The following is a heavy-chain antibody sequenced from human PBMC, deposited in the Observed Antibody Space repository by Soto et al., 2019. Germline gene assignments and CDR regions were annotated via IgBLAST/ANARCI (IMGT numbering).Heavy chain of an antibody. CDR3: AKLHSSSSHWYFDL. CDR2: SSGSGGST. CDR1: GFTFSSYA. J-gene: IGHJ2*01. Sequence: EGQLLESGGGLVQPGVSLRLSCAASGFTFSSYAISWVRQAPGKGLEWVSASSGSGGSTYYADSVKGRFTISRANAKNTLYMQTNSVRAEDTVVYYCAKLHSSSSHWYFDLWGRCTLVTVSS. D-gene: IGHD6-6*01. V-gene: IGHV3-23*01.